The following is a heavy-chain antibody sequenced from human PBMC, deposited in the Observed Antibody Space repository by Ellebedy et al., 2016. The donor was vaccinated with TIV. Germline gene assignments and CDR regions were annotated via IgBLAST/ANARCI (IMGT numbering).Heavy chain of an antibody. Sequence: AASVKVSCKASAYTFTNYDTSWVRQATGEGIEGWGWISGYNGNTNYPQRFQGRVTMTTRTSTSTADMELETLCSDDTSVYYCARVGGRVAATTCFDPWGQGTLLTVSS. D-gene: IGHD1-26*01. CDR1: AYTFTNYD. V-gene: IGHV1-18*01. CDR2: ISGYNGNT. J-gene: IGHJ5*02. CDR3: ARVGGRVAATTCFDP.